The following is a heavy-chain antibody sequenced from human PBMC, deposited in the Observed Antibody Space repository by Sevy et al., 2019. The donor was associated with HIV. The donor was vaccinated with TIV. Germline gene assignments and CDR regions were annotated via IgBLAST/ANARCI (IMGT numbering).Heavy chain of an antibody. Sequence: SDTLSLTCTVSGGSISSGGYYWSWIRQHPGKGLEWIGYIYYSGSTYYNPSLKSRVTISVDTSKNQFSLKLSSVTAADTAVYYCARASYHTAMVNWFDPWGQGTLVTVSS. CDR1: GGSISSGGYY. D-gene: IGHD5-18*01. CDR2: IYYSGST. CDR3: ARASYHTAMVNWFDP. V-gene: IGHV4-31*03. J-gene: IGHJ5*02.